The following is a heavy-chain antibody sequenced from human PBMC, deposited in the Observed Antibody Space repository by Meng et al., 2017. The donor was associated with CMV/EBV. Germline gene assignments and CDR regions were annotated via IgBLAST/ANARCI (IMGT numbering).Heavy chain of an antibody. J-gene: IGHJ4*02. V-gene: IGHV3-23*01. CDR2: ISGSGGST. CDR1: GFTFSSYA. D-gene: IGHD1-7*01. CDR3: AKDSQTGTAGY. Sequence: GEPLKISCAASGFTFSSYAMSWVRQAPGKGLEWVSAISGSGGSTYYADSVKGRFTISRDNSKNTLYLQMNSLRAEDTAVYYCAKDSQTGTAGYWGQGTLVTVSS.